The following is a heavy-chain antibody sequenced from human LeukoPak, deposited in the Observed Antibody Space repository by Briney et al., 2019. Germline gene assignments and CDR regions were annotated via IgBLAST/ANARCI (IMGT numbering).Heavy chain of an antibody. D-gene: IGHD5-24*01. CDR3: AKDDAWLQYGN. V-gene: IGHV3-23*01. CDR2: ISPNGVIT. J-gene: IGHJ4*02. Sequence: ETLSLTCTVSGGSISSSSYYWGWIRQPPGKGLEWVSGISPNGVITYYADSVKGRFTISRDNSKGTVYLQMNSLRPEDTAVYYCAKDDAWLQYGNWGRGTLVTVSS. CDR1: GGSISSSSYY.